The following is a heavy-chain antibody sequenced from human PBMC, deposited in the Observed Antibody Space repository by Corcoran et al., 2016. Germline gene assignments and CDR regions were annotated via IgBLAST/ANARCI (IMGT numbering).Heavy chain of an antibody. J-gene: IGHJ5*02. Sequence: QVQLVQSGAEVKKPGASVKVSCKASGYTFTGYYIHWVRQAPGQGLEWMGWVNPNSGDTNYAQKFQGRVTMTGDTSISTAYMELSRLTSDDTAVYYCARAVFSSGWWCFDPWGQGTLVTVSS. CDR2: VNPNSGDT. V-gene: IGHV1-2*02. D-gene: IGHD6-19*01. CDR3: ARAVFSSGWWCFDP. CDR1: GYTFTGYY.